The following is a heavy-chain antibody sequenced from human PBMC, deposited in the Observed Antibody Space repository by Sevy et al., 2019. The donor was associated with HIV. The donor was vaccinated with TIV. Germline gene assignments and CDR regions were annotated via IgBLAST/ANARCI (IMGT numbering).Heavy chain of an antibody. D-gene: IGHD3-10*01. J-gene: IGHJ4*02. CDR2: IGVYNGNS. CDR3: ARVPTYYYGSSTYFDY. Sequence: ASVKVSCKASGFSFSSYGFTWVRQAPGQGLEWMGWIGVYNGNSNSAQRLQGRVTLTTDTSTSTVYMELSGLKSDDTAVYYCARVPTYYYGSSTYFDYWGQGTPFTVSS. V-gene: IGHV1-18*01. CDR1: GFSFSSYG.